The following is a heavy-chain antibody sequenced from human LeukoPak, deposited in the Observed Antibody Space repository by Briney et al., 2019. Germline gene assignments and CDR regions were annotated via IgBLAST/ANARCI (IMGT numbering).Heavy chain of an antibody. D-gene: IGHD5-18*01. Sequence: GGSLRLSCAAFGFTFFRFSMHWVRQAPGKGLEWVAVISYDGTNKYYADSVKGRFTISRDNSKNTLYLQMNSLRAEDTAVYYCARRYNYGGMDVWGQGTTVTVSS. V-gene: IGHV3-30*04. CDR3: ARRYNYGGMDV. CDR1: GFTFFRFS. J-gene: IGHJ6*02. CDR2: ISYDGTNK.